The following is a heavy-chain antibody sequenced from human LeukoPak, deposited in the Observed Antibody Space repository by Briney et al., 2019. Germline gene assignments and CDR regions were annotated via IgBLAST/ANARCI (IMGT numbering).Heavy chain of an antibody. D-gene: IGHD6-19*01. Sequence: PGGSLRLSCAASGFTFSSYEMNWVRQAPGKGLEWVSYISSSGSTIYYADSVKGRFTISRDNAKNSLYLQMSSLRAEDTAIYYCAKELTERWLIDAFDIWGQGTVVTVSS. CDR2: ISSSGSTI. J-gene: IGHJ3*02. CDR1: GFTFSSYE. CDR3: AKELTERWLIDAFDI. V-gene: IGHV3-48*03.